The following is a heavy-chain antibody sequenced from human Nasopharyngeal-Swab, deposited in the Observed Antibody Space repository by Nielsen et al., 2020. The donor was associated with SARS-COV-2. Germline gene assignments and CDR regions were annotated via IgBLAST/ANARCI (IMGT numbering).Heavy chain of an antibody. CDR1: RFTFSSYA. CDR2: ISGSGGST. Sequence: GESLKISCAASRFTFSSYAMSWVRQAPGKGLEWVSAISGSGGSTYYADSVKGRFTISRDNSKNTLYLQMNSLRAEDTAVYYCAKVPAAIAYYYYYYMDVWGKGTTVTVSS. D-gene: IGHD2-2*01. J-gene: IGHJ6*03. CDR3: AKVPAAIAYYYYYYMDV. V-gene: IGHV3-23*01.